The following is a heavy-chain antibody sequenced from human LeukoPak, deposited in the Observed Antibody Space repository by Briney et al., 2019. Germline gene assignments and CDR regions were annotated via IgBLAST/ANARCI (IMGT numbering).Heavy chain of an antibody. J-gene: IGHJ6*03. CDR2: INPNSGGT. D-gene: IGHD3-22*01. Sequence: GASVKVSCKASGYTFTGYYMHWVRQAPGQGLEWMGWINPNSGGTNYAQKFQGRVTMTRDTSTSTVYMELSSLRSEDTAVYYCASHIYYYDSSGYEYYYYMDVWGKGTTVTVSS. CDR1: GYTFTGYY. CDR3: ASHIYYYDSSGYEYYYYMDV. V-gene: IGHV1-2*02.